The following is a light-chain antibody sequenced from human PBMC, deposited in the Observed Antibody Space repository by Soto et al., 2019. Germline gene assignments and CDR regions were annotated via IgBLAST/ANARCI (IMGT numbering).Light chain of an antibody. V-gene: IGKV3-20*01. Sequence: EIVLTQSPGTLSLSPGERATLSCRASQSVSSNYLAWYQQKPGQAPRLLMYGASSRATAIPDRFSGSGSGTDFTLTISRLETEDFAVYYCQQNGSSPYTFGQGTKLVIK. CDR3: QQNGSSPYT. J-gene: IGKJ2*01. CDR1: QSVSSNY. CDR2: GAS.